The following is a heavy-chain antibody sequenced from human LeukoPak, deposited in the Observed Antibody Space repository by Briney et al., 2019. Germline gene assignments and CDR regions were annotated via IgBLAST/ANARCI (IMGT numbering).Heavy chain of an antibody. CDR2: INPNSGGT. J-gene: IGHJ4*02. CDR3: ARGGRTWIQLWLNYFDY. V-gene: IGHV1-2*02. Sequence: ASVKVSCKVSGYTLTELSMHWVRQAPGQGLEWMGWINPNSGGTNYAQKFQGRVTMTRDTSISTAYMELSRLRSDDTAVYYCARGGRTWIQLWLNYFDYWGQGTLVTVSS. CDR1: GYTLTELS. D-gene: IGHD5-18*01.